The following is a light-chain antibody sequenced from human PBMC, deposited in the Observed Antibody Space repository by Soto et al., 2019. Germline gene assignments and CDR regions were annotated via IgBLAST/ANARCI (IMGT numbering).Light chain of an antibody. V-gene: IGKV3-20*01. CDR3: HQYSSSPQA. CDR1: QSVTRSF. CDR2: GAS. J-gene: IGKJ3*01. Sequence: EIVLTQSPGTLSLSPGERVTLSCRASQSVTRSFLAWYQQKPGQAPKLLIYGASSMATGIPDRFSGSGSGTDFTLTISSLEPEDFAMYYCHQYSSSPQAFGPGTKVDIK.